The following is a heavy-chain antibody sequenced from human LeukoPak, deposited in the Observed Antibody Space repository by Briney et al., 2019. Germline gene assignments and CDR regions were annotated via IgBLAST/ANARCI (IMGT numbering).Heavy chain of an antibody. CDR1: GFTFSSYA. CDR3: AKAHDIVVVLDY. D-gene: IGHD2-2*01. CDR2: ISGTGATT. V-gene: IGHV3-23*01. Sequence: GGSLRLSCAAYGFTFSSYAMSWVSQAPGKGLEWVAPISGTGATTYYADSVKGRFTICRDNSKNTLSLQMNSLRAEDTAVYYCAKAHDIVVVLDYWGQGTLVTVSS. J-gene: IGHJ4*02.